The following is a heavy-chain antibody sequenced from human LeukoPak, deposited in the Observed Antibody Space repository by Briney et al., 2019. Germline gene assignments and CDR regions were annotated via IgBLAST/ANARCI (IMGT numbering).Heavy chain of an antibody. CDR3: ARAHVDIVATIDY. CDR1: GFTFSSYW. CDR2: IKQDGSEK. J-gene: IGHJ4*02. D-gene: IGHD5-12*01. V-gene: IGHV3-7*01. Sequence: PGGSLRLSCAASGFTFSSYWMSWVRQAPGKGLEWVANIKQDGSEKYYVDSVKGRFTISRDNAKNSLYLQMNSLRAEDTAVYYCARAHVDIVATIDYWGQGTLVTVSS.